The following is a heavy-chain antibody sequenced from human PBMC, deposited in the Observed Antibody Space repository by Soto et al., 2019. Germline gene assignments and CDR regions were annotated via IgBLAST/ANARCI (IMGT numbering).Heavy chain of an antibody. CDR2: VNNDGTDT. CDR1: GFTFSNYW. J-gene: IGHJ6*02. V-gene: IGHV3-74*03. CDR3: ARGELQHAMDV. D-gene: IGHD6-13*01. Sequence: EVQLVESGGALVQPGGSLRLSCAASGFTFSNYWMYWVRQAPGKGLVWVSRVNNDGTDTTHADSMKGRFTISRDNAENTLHMQMNSLRAEDTAVYYCARGELQHAMDVWGQWYTVTVSS.